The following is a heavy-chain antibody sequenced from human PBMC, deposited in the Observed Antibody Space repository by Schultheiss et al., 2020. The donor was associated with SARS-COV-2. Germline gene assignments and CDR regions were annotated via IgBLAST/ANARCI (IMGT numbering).Heavy chain of an antibody. CDR3: VVSTSYYDFWSGYFSPEMDV. D-gene: IGHD3-3*01. CDR1: GFTFSSYS. CDR2: ISSSSSYI. V-gene: IGHV3-21*04. J-gene: IGHJ6*04. Sequence: GGSLRLSCAASGFTFSSYSMNWVRQAPGKGLEWVSSISSSSSYIYYADSVKGRFTISRDNAKNSLYLQMNSLRAEDTAVYYCVVSTSYYDFWSGYFSPEMDVWGKGTTVTVAS.